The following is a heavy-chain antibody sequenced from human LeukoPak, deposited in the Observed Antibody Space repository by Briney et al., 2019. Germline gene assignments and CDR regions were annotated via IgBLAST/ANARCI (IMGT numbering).Heavy chain of an antibody. CDR3: ARRGTDYCTPSSCHPNWFAP. V-gene: IGHV3-11*03. J-gene: IGHJ5*02. CDR2: IDGSSSRT. D-gene: IGHD4-11*01. Sequence: GGSLRLSCAASGFIFSDYYMSWMRQAPGKGLEWLSYIDGSSSRTNYADSVKGRFTISKDNVKNSLYLQMNSLRAEDTAVYFCARRGTDYCTPSSCHPNWFAPWGQGTQVTVSS. CDR1: GFIFSDYY.